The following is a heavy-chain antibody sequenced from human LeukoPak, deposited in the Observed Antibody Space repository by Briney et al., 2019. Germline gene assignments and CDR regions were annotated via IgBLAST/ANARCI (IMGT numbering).Heavy chain of an antibody. CDR3: AKDQASYGSYYYYYGMDV. J-gene: IGHJ6*02. Sequence: GGSLRLSCAASGFTFSSYAMSWVRQAPGKGLEWVSAISGSGGSTYYADSVKGRFTISRDNSKNTLYLQMNSLRAEDTAVYYCAKDQASYGSYYYYYGMDVWGQGTRSPSP. V-gene: IGHV3-23*01. CDR1: GFTFSSYA. CDR2: ISGSGGST. D-gene: IGHD5-18*01.